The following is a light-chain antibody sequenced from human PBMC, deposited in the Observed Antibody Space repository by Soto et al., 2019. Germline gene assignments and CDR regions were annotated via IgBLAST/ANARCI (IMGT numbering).Light chain of an antibody. Sequence: QSALTQPASVSGSPGQSITISCTGTSSDVGGVNYVSWYQQHPGKAPKLMIYEVSNRPSGVSNRFSGSKSGNTASLTISGLQAEDEAHYYCSSYTRSSTYVVFGGGTKVTVL. CDR3: SSYTRSSTYVV. CDR2: EVS. V-gene: IGLV2-14*01. J-gene: IGLJ2*01. CDR1: SSDVGGVNY.